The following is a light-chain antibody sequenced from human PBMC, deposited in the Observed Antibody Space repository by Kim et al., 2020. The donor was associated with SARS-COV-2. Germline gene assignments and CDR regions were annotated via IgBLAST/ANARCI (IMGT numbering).Light chain of an antibody. V-gene: IGLV3-21*04. J-gene: IGLJ1*01. CDR1: NIGSYS. CDR2: YDT. Sequence: SYELTQPPSVSVAPGKTARITCGGNNIGSYSVHWYQQKPGQAPVLVIYYDTDRPSGIPERFSGSNSGNTATLTISRVEAGDEADYYCQVWDSSSDHYVFG. CDR3: QVWDSSSDHYV.